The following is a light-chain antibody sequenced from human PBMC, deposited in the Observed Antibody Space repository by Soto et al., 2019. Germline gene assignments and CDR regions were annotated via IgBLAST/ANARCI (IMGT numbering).Light chain of an antibody. J-gene: IGLJ1*01. V-gene: IGLV1-47*01. CDR3: AAWDDSLSGFYV. CDR2: RNN. CDR1: SSKIGSNY. Sequence: QSVLTQPPSASGTPGQRVTISFFGSSSKIGSNYVYWYQQLPGTAPKLLIYRNNQRPSGVPDRFSGSKSGTSASLAISGLRSEDEADYYCAAWDDSLSGFYVFGTGTKATVL.